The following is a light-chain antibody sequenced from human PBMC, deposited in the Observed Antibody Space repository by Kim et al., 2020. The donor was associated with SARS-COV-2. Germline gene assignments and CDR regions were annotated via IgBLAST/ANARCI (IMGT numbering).Light chain of an antibody. CDR2: DAS. J-gene: IGKJ3*01. CDR1: ENVGDD. V-gene: IGKV3-15*01. CDR3: EKYTGWPPA. Sequence: VSPGERVTLPCRVSENVGDDVAWYRQKPGQAPRLLIFDASSRATGVSDTFSGSRSGTDFTLTISSVQPEDFGVYYCEKYTGWPPAFGPGTKVDIK.